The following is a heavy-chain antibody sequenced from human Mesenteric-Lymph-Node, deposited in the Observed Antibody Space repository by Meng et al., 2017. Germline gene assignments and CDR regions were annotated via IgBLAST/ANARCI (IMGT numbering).Heavy chain of an antibody. V-gene: IGHV3-21*01. J-gene: IGHJ4*02. CDR1: GFTFSTYA. D-gene: IGHD4-17*01. CDR3: ARNLTVSGDY. CDR2: ISSSSRYI. Sequence: GGSLRLSCAASGFTFSTYAMNWVRQAPGKGLEWVSSISSSSRYIYYADSVKGRFTISRDNAKNSVYLQMNSLRADDTAVYYCARNLTVSGDYWGQGTLVTVSS.